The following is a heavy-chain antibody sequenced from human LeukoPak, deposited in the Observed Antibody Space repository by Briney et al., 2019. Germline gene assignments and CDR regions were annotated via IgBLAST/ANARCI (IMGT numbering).Heavy chain of an antibody. CDR1: GFTFSSYT. J-gene: IGHJ6*03. CDR2: ISYDGSNK. D-gene: IGHD6-13*01. CDR3: ARGIAATNYMDV. V-gene: IGHV3-30-3*01. Sequence: GGSLRLSCAASGFTFSSYTMHWVRQAPGKGLEWVAVISYDGSNKYYADSVKGRFTISRDNSKSTLFLQMNSPSSEDTAVYYCARGIAATNYMDVWGKGTTVTVSS.